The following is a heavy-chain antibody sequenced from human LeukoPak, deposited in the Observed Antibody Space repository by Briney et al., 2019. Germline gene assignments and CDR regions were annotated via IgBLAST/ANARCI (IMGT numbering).Heavy chain of an antibody. CDR1: GFTFSSYS. V-gene: IGHV3-21*01. CDR3: ARAAAPFYYYDSSGYYDY. Sequence: PGGSLRLSCAASGFTFSSYSMNWVRQAPGKGLEWVSSISSSSSYIYYADSVKGRFTISRDNAKNSLYLQMNSLRAEDTAVYYCARAAAPFYYYDSSGYYDYWGQGTLVTVSS. D-gene: IGHD3-22*01. J-gene: IGHJ4*02. CDR2: ISSSSSYI.